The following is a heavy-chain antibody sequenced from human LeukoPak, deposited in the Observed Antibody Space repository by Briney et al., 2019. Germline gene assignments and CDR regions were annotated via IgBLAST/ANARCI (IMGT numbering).Heavy chain of an antibody. V-gene: IGHV1-2*02. CDR2: INPNSGGT. CDR1: GYTFTGYY. D-gene: IGHD5-24*01. Sequence: ASVKVSCKASGYTFTGYYMHWVRQAPGQGLEWMGWINPNSGGTNYAQKFQGGVTMTRDTSISTAYMELSRLRSEDTAVYYCARVGRWLQFDYSDYWGQGTLVTVSS. CDR3: ARVGRWLQFDYSDY. J-gene: IGHJ4*02.